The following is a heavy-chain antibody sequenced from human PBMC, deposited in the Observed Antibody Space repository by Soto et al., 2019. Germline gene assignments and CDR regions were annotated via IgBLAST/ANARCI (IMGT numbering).Heavy chain of an antibody. J-gene: IGHJ4*02. CDR2: IYSGGST. Sequence: ESGGGLVQPGGSLRLSCATSGVTVSSNYMSWIRQAPGKGLEWVSVIYSGGSTYYADSVKGRFTISRDNSKNTLYLQMNSLRAEDTAVYYCARHGYNYGGGYFDYWGQVTLVTVSS. V-gene: IGHV3-66*04. CDR1: GVTVSSNY. CDR3: ARHGYNYGGGYFDY. D-gene: IGHD5-18*01.